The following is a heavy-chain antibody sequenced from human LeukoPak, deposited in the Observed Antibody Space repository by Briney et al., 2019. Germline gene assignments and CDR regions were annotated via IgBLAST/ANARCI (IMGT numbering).Heavy chain of an antibody. D-gene: IGHD2-2*01. J-gene: IGHJ4*02. Sequence: GGSLRLSCAASGFSFSSFAMTWVRQAPGRGLEWVSVIRGGGGSTTYADAVKGRFTISRDDSKNTVYLQMNSLRADATAVYYCAKDHTSLGGLDYWGQGTLVTVSS. CDR2: IRGGGGST. CDR3: AKDHTSLGGLDY. V-gene: IGHV3-23*01. CDR1: GFSFSSFA.